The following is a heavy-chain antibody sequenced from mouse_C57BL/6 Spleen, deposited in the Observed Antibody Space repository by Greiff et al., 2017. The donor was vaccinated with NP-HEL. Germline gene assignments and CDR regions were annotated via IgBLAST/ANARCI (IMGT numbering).Heavy chain of an antibody. CDR1: GFTFSSYT. J-gene: IGHJ4*01. CDR3: ARPELGSAMDY. Sequence: EVMLVESGGGLVKPGGSLKLSCAASGFTFSSYTMSWVRQTPEKRLEWVATISGGGGNTYYPDSVKGRFTISRDNAKNTLYLQMSSLRSEDTALYYCARPELGSAMDYWGQGTSVTVSS. V-gene: IGHV5-9*01. D-gene: IGHD4-1*01. CDR2: ISGGGGNT.